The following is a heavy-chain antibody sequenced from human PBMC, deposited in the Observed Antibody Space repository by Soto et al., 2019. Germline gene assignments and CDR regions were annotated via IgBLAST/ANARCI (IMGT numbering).Heavy chain of an antibody. J-gene: IGHJ1*01. Sequence: QVQLVQSGAEVKKPGSSVKVSCKASGGTFSSYAISWVRQAPGQGLEWMGGIIPIFGTANYAQKFQGRVTITADESTSTAYMELSSLRSEDKAVYYCARTNKAYYYDSSGYLGYFQHWGQGTLVTVSS. V-gene: IGHV1-69*01. CDR3: ARTNKAYYYDSSGYLGYFQH. CDR2: IIPIFGTA. CDR1: GGTFSSYA. D-gene: IGHD3-22*01.